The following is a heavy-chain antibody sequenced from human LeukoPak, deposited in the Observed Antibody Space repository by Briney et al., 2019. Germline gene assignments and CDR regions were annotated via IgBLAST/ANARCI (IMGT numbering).Heavy chain of an antibody. CDR2: ISGGGAGT. Sequence: GGSLRLSCAASRFTFSSYAMSWVRQAPGKGLEWVSAISGGGAGTYYAGSVKGRFTISRDNSKNTLYLQMYSLRAEDTAVYYCARLPAAINGYFDPWGQGTLVTVSS. D-gene: IGHD2-2*01. V-gene: IGHV3-23*01. J-gene: IGHJ5*02. CDR3: ARLPAAINGYFDP. CDR1: RFTFSSYA.